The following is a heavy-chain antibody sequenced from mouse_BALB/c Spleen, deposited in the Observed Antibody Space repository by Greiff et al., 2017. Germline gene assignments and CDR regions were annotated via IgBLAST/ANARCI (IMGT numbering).Heavy chain of an antibody. J-gene: IGHJ4*01. D-gene: IGHD1-1*01. V-gene: IGHV1S137*01. CDR3: ARNYYGSSYRAMDY. Sequence: VQLQQSGAELVRPGVSVKISCKGSGYTFTDYAMHWVKQSHAKSLEWIGVISTYYGDASYNQKFKGKATMTVDKSSSTAYMELARLTSEDSAIYYCARNYYGSSYRAMDYWGQGTSVTVSS. CDR2: ISTYYGDA. CDR1: GYTFTDYA.